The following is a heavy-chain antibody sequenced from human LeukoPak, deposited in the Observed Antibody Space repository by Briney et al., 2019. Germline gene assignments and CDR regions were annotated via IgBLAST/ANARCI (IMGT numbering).Heavy chain of an antibody. J-gene: IGHJ4*02. Sequence: ASVKVSCKASGYTFTSYYMHWVRQAPGQGLGWRGIINPSGGSTSYAQTFQGRVTMPRDTSTRTVYLELSSLRSEDTDVCSCARENDSSSWFDYWGQGTLVTVSS. V-gene: IGHV1-46*01. D-gene: IGHD6-13*01. CDR2: INPSGGST. CDR3: ARENDSSSWFDY. CDR1: GYTFTSYY.